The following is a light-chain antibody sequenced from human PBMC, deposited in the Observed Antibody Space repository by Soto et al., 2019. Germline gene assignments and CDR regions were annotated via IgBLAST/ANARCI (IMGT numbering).Light chain of an antibody. Sequence: DLQMTQSPSTLSASVGDRVTITCRASQRISNWLAWYQQKPGKAPKLLIYEASSLESGALSRFSGRGSGTEFTLTISSLQPDDFAPYYCQQYNSYPYTFGQGTKLEI. CDR3: QQYNSYPYT. V-gene: IGKV1-5*01. J-gene: IGKJ2*01. CDR2: EAS. CDR1: QRISNW.